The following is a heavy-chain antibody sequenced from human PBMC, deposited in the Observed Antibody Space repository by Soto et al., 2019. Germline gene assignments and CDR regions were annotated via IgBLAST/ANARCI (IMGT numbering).Heavy chain of an antibody. J-gene: IGHJ6*02. D-gene: IGHD3-3*01. CDR1: GGSISSYY. CDR3: ARDQSDITIFGVVRYGMDV. CDR2: IYYSGST. V-gene: IGHV4-59*01. Sequence: PSETLSLTCTVSGGSISSYYWSWIRQPPGKGLEWIGYIYYSGSTNYNPSLKSRVTISVDTSKNQFSLKLSSVTAADTAVYYCARDQSDITIFGVVRYGMDVWGQGTTVTVSS.